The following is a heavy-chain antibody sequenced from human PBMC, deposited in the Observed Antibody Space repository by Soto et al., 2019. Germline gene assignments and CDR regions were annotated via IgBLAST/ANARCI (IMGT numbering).Heavy chain of an antibody. CDR3: ARDPEATIANGMDV. CDR1: GFTFSSYS. D-gene: IGHD5-12*01. Sequence: EVQLVESGGGLGKPGGSLRLSCAASGFTFSSYSMNWVRQAPGKGLEWVSSISSSSSYIYYADSVKGRFTISRDNAKNSLYLQMNSLRAEDTAVYYCARDPEATIANGMDVWGQGTTVTVSS. CDR2: ISSSSSYI. J-gene: IGHJ6*02. V-gene: IGHV3-21*01.